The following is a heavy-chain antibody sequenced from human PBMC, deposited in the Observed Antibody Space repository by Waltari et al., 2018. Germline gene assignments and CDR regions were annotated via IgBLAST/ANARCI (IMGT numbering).Heavy chain of an antibody. D-gene: IGHD2-2*01. CDR1: GFTVSSNN. CDR3: ARDCTSHCWFDP. J-gene: IGHJ5*02. Sequence: EVQLVESGGGLIQPGGSLRLSCAASGFTVSSNNMSWVRPAPGKGLEWVSVIYSGGSTYYADSVKGRFTISRDNSKNTLYLQMNSLRAEDTAVYYCARDCTSHCWFDPWGQGTLVTVSS. V-gene: IGHV3-53*01. CDR2: IYSGGST.